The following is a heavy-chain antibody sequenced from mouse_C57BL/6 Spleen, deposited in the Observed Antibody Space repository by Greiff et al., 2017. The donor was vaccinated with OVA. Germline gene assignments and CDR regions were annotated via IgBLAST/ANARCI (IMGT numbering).Heavy chain of an antibody. CDR2: IYPGSGNT. CDR1: GYSFTSYY. Sequence: QVQLQQSGPELVKPGASVKISCKASGYSFTSYYIHWVKQRPGQGLEWIGWIYPGSGNTKYNEKFKGKATLTADTSSSTAYMQLSSLTSEDSAVYYCARDDYDEVYYFDYWGQGTTLTDSS. CDR3: ARDDYDEVYYFDY. V-gene: IGHV1-66*01. D-gene: IGHD2-4*01. J-gene: IGHJ2*01.